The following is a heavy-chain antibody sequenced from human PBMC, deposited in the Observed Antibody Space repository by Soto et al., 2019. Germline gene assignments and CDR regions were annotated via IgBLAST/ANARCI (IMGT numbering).Heavy chain of an antibody. V-gene: IGHV3-48*03. Sequence: PWGSLLVSCAPSALTPSRLELHSVGQAPGKGMEWISYISSSGSTAYYASSVEGRFTISRDNANNSVYLQMDSLRAEDTALYYCTRAAWFTYLSFYWGQGAMFTVSS. CDR1: ALTPSRLE. CDR3: TRAAWFTYLSFY. CDR2: ISSSGSTA. J-gene: IGHJ4*02. D-gene: IGHD3-10*01.